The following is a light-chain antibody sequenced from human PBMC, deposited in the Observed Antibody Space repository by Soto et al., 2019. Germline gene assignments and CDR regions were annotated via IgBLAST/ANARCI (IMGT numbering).Light chain of an antibody. J-gene: IGLJ1*01. V-gene: IGLV1-44*01. Sequence: QSVLTQPPSASGTPGQRGIISCSGSSSNIGSNTVNWYQQLPGTAPKLLIYSHNQRPSGVPDRFSGSQSGTSASLAINGLHSEDEADYYCATWDDRLDGYVFGTGTKVTVL. CDR1: SSNIGSNT. CDR2: SHN. CDR3: ATWDDRLDGYV.